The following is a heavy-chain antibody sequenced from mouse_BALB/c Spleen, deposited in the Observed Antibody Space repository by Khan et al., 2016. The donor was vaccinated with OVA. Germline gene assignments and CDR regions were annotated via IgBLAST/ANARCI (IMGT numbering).Heavy chain of an antibody. CDR3: ARSTYRHAFVY. D-gene: IGHD2-12*01. V-gene: IGHV3-8*02. CDR1: GDSITSGY. Sequence: EVQLQESGPSLVKPSQTLSLTCSVTGDSITSGYWNWIRKFPENKLEYMGYIIYTGYTYYNPSLQSRISITRHTSKNQYYLQLNSVTDEDTATYYCARSTYRHAFVYWGQGTLVTVSA. J-gene: IGHJ3*01. CDR2: IIYTGYT.